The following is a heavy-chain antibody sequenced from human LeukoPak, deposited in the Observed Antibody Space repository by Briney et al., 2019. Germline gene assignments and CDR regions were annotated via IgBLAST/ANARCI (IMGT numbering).Heavy chain of an antibody. CDR2: TYSSGST. CDR3: ARGVSSGYYSVYYFDY. Sequence: PSQTLSLTCTVSGVSISNYYWSWIRQPAGKGLEWIGRTYSSGSTNYNPSLKSRVTMSVDTSKNQFSLKLTSVTAADTAVYYCARGVSSGYYSVYYFDYWGQGTLVTVSS. D-gene: IGHD3-22*01. CDR1: GVSISNYY. J-gene: IGHJ4*02. V-gene: IGHV4-4*07.